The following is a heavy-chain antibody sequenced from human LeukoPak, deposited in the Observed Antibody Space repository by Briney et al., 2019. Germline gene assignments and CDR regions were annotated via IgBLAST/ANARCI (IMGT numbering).Heavy chain of an antibody. Sequence: HPGGSLRLSCAASGFTFSSYAMHWVRQAPGKGLEWVAVISYDGSNKYYADSVKGRFTISRDNSKNTLYLQMNSLRAEDTAVYYCARDGVSKLGVMVYPGYWGQGTLVTVSS. CDR1: GFTFSSYA. J-gene: IGHJ4*02. V-gene: IGHV3-30*04. CDR3: ARDGVSKLGVMVYPGY. CDR2: ISYDGSNK. D-gene: IGHD2-8*01.